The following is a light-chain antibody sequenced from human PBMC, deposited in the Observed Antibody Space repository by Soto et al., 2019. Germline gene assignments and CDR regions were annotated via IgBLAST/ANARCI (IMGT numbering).Light chain of an antibody. CDR2: EFS. Sequence: DIQMTQSPSTLSASVGDRVTITCRASQSISGWLAWYQQKPGKAPKLLIYEFSSLQSGVPSRFSGSGSGTEFTRAISSLQPGDFATYDGQQYNSYPWTCGRGTKVEIK. CDR1: QSISGW. J-gene: IGKJ1*01. V-gene: IGKV1-5*01. CDR3: QQYNSYPWT.